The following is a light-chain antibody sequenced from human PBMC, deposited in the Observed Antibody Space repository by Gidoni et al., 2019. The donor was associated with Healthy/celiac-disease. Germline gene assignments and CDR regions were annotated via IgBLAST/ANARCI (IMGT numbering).Light chain of an antibody. Sequence: QSVLTQPTSVSGAPGQRVTISCPGSSSNIGAGYDVHWYHQLPGTAPKLLIYGNSNRPSGVPDRFSGSKSGTSASLAITGLQAEDEADYYCQSYDSSLSGYVVFGGGTKLTVL. J-gene: IGLJ2*01. V-gene: IGLV1-40*01. CDR3: QSYDSSLSGYVV. CDR1: SSNIGAGYD. CDR2: GNS.